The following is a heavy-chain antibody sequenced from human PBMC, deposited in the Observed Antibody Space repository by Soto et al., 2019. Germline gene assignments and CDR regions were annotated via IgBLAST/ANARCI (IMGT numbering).Heavy chain of an antibody. Sequence: QVQLVQSGAEVKKPGASVKVSCKASGYTFTSYDINWVRQATGQGLEWMGWMNPNSGNTGYAQKFQGRVTKTRNTSISTAYMVLSSLRSEDTAVYYCARGRITIFGVVIQDYYYYGMDVWGQGTTVTVSS. CDR3: ARGRITIFGVVIQDYYYYGMDV. CDR1: GYTFTSYD. V-gene: IGHV1-8*01. CDR2: MNPNSGNT. J-gene: IGHJ6*02. D-gene: IGHD3-3*01.